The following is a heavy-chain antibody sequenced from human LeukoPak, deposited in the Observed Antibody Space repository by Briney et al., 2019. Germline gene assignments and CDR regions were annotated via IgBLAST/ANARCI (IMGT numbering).Heavy chain of an antibody. D-gene: IGHD3-22*01. CDR1: GFTVNTNY. CDR3: AKDFLSMIVVVEYYYYGMDV. Sequence: GGSLRLSCAASGFTVNTNYMSWVRQAPGKGLEWVSILYSGGGTDYADSVKGRFTISRDNSKNTLYLQMNSLRAEDTAVYYCAKDFLSMIVVVEYYYYGMDVWGQGTTVTVSS. V-gene: IGHV3-53*05. CDR2: LYSGGGT. J-gene: IGHJ6*02.